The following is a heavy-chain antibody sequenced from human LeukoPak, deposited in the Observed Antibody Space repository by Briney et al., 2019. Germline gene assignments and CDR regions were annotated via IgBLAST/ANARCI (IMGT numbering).Heavy chain of an antibody. CDR1: GYIFISYA. CDR3: ASLENYYDSSGYLVTDAFDI. Sequence: ASVKVSCKASGYIFISYAMHWVRQAPGQRLEWMGSINAGTGNTKYSQEFQGRVTITRDTSTSTAYMELRSLRSDDTAVYYCASLENYYDSSGYLVTDAFDIWGQGTMVTVSS. CDR2: INAGTGNT. D-gene: IGHD3-22*01. V-gene: IGHV1-3*01. J-gene: IGHJ3*02.